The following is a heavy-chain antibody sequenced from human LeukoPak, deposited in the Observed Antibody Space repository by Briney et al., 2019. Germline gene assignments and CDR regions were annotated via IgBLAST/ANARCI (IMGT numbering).Heavy chain of an antibody. CDR2: INHSGST. CDR3: ARGREYYDFWSGYNWFDP. D-gene: IGHD3-3*01. V-gene: IGHV4-34*01. Sequence: SETLFLTCAVYGGSFSGYYWSWIRQPPGKGLEWIGEINHSGSTNYNPSLKSRVTISVDTSKNQFSLKLSSVTAADTAVYYCARGREYYDFWSGYNWFDPWGQGTLVTVSS. J-gene: IGHJ5*02. CDR1: GGSFSGYY.